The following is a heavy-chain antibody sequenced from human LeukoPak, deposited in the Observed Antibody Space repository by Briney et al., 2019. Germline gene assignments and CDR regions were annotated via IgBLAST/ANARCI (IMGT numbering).Heavy chain of an antibody. D-gene: IGHD1-26*01. CDR1: GASISSGSYY. V-gene: IGHV4-61*02. CDR3: AREEPEVGANWFDP. J-gene: IGHJ5*02. Sequence: SETLSLTCTVSGASISSGSYYWSWIRQPAGKGLEWIGRIYASGSTNYNPSLKSRVTISVDMSKNQFSLKLSSVTAADTAVFYCAREEPEVGANWFDPWGQGTLVTISS. CDR2: IYASGST.